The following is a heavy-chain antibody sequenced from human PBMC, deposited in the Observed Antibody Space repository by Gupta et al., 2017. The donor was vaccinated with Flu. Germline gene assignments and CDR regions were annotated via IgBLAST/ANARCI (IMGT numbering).Heavy chain of an antibody. J-gene: IGHJ4*02. V-gene: IGHV3-9*01. D-gene: IGHD1-1*01. CDR1: GFTFDDYA. CDR3: VKDIVTFTTYVT. CDR2: ISWKSGSI. Sequence: EGQLVESGGGLVQPGRSLRLSCAASGFTFDDYAMHWVRQAPGKGLEWVSGISWKSGSIGYADSVKGRFHISRDNARNSLYLQMNSLRPEDTALYYCVKDIVTFTTYVTWGQGTLVTVSS.